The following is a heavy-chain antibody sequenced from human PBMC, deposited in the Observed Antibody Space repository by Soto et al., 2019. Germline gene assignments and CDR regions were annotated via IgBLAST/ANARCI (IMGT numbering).Heavy chain of an antibody. Sequence: ASVKVSCKASGYTFTSYGISWVRQAPGQGLEWMGWISAYNGNTNYAQKLQGRVTMTTDTSTSTAYMEPRRLRSDDTAVYYCARDSTRLGGNEILTGYKYYYYYGMDVWGQGTTVTVSS. D-gene: IGHD3-9*01. V-gene: IGHV1-18*04. CDR1: GYTFTSYG. CDR3: ARDSTRLGGNEILTGYKYYYYYGMDV. J-gene: IGHJ6*02. CDR2: ISAYNGNT.